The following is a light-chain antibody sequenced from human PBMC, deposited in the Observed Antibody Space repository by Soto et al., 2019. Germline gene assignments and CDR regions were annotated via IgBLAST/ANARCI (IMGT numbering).Light chain of an antibody. CDR3: MQHTHSPRT. Sequence: DVVMTQSPLSLPVTLGQPASISCRSTQSLVYSDGNTYLTWFQQRPGQSPRRLIYKVSNRDSGVPDRFSGSGSGTDFTLKISRVEAEDFGVYYCMQHTHSPRTFGQRTKVDIK. J-gene: IGKJ1*01. V-gene: IGKV2-30*01. CDR2: KVS. CDR1: QSLVYSDGNTY.